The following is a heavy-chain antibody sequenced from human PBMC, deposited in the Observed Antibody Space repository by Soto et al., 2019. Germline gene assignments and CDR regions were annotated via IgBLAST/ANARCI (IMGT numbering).Heavy chain of an antibody. J-gene: IGHJ4*02. CDR2: ISAFNGDT. CDR1: GYTFTSYG. V-gene: IGHV1-18*04. Sequence: QVQLVQSGTEVKKPGASVNVSCKAFGYTFTSYGFSWVRQAPGQGLEWLGWISAFNGDTQNAQTMKGRLTVTTDTSTTTVHMELRSLTPADTAVYYCAREAGWQRMVPYDWGQGTLVTVS. CDR3: AREAGWQRMVPYD. D-gene: IGHD6-25*01.